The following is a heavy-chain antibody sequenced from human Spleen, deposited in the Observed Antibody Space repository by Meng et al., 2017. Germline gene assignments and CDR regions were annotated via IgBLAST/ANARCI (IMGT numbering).Heavy chain of an antibody. D-gene: IGHD4-11*01. Sequence: QVRLQRGGPGLLKPSETLSLPWFVSGGSFSDYYWSWIRQPPGKGLEWIGEINHSGSTTYNPSLKSRVTISVDTSKNQFSLKLNSVTAADTAVYYCARGPRITVAGGWFDPWGQGTLVTVSS. CDR2: INHSGST. CDR3: ARGPRITVAGGWFDP. V-gene: IGHV4-34*01. J-gene: IGHJ5*02. CDR1: GGSFSDYY.